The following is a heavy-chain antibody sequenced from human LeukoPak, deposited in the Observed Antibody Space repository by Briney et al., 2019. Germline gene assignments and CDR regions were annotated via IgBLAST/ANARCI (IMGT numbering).Heavy chain of an antibody. CDR2: IYHSGST. J-gene: IGHJ6*04. V-gene: IGHV4-38-2*02. CDR1: GYSIRSGYY. D-gene: IGHD3-3*01. Sequence: PSETLSLTCTVSGYSIRSGYYRGWIRQPPGKGLEGIGSIYHSGSTYCNPAPKRRVTISVDTSKNQSSLKPSSVTAADPAVYYCARDQSRITIFGVVFSRSFDVWGKGTTVTVPS. CDR3: ARDQSRITIFGVVFSRSFDV.